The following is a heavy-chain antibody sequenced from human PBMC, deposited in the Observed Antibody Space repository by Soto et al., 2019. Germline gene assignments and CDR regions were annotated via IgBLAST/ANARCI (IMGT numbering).Heavy chain of an antibody. CDR2: IWYDGSNK. V-gene: IGHV3-33*01. Sequence: PGGSLRLSCAASGFTFSSYGMHWVRQAPGKGLEWVAVIWYDGSNKYYADSVKGRFTIPRDNSKNTLYLQMNSLRAEDTAVYYCARDRRPQVTTRRPSNWFDPWGQGTLVTVSS. CDR3: ARDRRPQVTTRRPSNWFDP. D-gene: IGHD4-17*01. J-gene: IGHJ5*02. CDR1: GFTFSSYG.